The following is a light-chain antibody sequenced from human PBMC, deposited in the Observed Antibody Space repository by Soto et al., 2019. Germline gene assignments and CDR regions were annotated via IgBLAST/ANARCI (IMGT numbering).Light chain of an antibody. J-gene: IGKJ2*01. V-gene: IGKV3-15*01. CDR1: QSVSSN. CDR2: GAS. Sequence: EIVMTQSPATLSVSPGERATLSCRASQSVSSNLAWYQQKPGQAPRLLIYGASTRATGIPARFSGSGSGTEFTVTFRSLQSEDFAVYYCQQYNNWPPVYTFGQGTKLEIK. CDR3: QQYNNWPPVYT.